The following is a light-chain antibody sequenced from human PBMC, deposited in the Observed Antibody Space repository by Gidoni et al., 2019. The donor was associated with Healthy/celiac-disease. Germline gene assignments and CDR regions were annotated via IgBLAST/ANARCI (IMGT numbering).Light chain of an antibody. J-gene: IGKJ5*01. CDR1: QSVSSY. V-gene: IGKV3-11*01. CDR2: AAS. Sequence: EIVLTQSPATLSLSPGERATLSCRASQSVSSYLAWYQQKPGQAPRLLIYAASNRATGIPARFSGSGSGTDFTLTISSLEPEYFAVYYCQQRSNWPPMITFGQGTRLEIK. CDR3: QQRSNWPPMIT.